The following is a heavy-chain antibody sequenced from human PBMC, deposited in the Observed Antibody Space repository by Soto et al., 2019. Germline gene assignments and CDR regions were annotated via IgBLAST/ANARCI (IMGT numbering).Heavy chain of an antibody. Sequence: EAELVESGGGLVKPGGSLTLSCAASGFSFKNAWMNCVRQAPGKGLEWVGRIKKKNHGGTTDYAAFVQGRFTISRDAPENTLYLHMTGLKTEDTAVYFCTGLWFGEIYNYWGQGSLVTVSS. CDR3: TGLWFGEIYNY. CDR2: IKKKNHGGTT. CDR1: GFSFKNAW. D-gene: IGHD3-10*01. J-gene: IGHJ4*01. V-gene: IGHV3-15*07.